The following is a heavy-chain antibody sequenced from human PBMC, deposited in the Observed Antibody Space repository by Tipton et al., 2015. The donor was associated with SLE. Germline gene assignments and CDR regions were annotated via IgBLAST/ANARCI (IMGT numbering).Heavy chain of an antibody. CDR2: IKQDGSEK. CDR1: GFTFSSYS. D-gene: IGHD3-10*01. J-gene: IGHJ4*02. CDR3: AKDESFSGSYSSY. V-gene: IGHV3-7*01. Sequence: SLRLSCAASGFTFSSYSMNWVRQAPGKGLEWVANIKQDGSEKYYADSVKGRFTISRDNSKNTLYLQMNSLRAEDTAVYYCAKDESFSGSYSSYWGQGTLVTVSS.